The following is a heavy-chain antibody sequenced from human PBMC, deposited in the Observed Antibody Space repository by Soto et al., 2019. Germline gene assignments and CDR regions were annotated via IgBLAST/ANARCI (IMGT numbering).Heavy chain of an antibody. J-gene: IGHJ5*01. CDR1: GFTFSDYY. V-gene: IGHV3-11*05. CDR3: ARDRAGGSSWFDY. CDR2: ISSSSSYT. D-gene: IGHD1-26*01. Sequence: QVQLVESGGGLVKPGGSLRLSCAASGFTFSDYYMSWIRQAPGKGLEWVSYISSSSSYTNYADSVKGRFTISRDNAKNSLYLQINSLRAEDTAVYYCARDRAGGSSWFDYWGQGTLVTVSS.